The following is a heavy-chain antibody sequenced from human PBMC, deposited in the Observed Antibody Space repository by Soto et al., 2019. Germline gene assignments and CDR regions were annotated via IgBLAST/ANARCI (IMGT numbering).Heavy chain of an antibody. J-gene: IGHJ4*02. D-gene: IGHD5-12*01. V-gene: IGHV1-46*01. Sequence: ASVKVSCKASGYTFTSYYMHWVRQAPGQGLEWMGIINPSGGGTSYAQKFQGRVTMTRDTSTSTVYMELSSLRSEGTAVYYCARDGGAATITDYRSIFDYWGQGTLVTVYS. CDR1: GYTFTSYY. CDR3: ARDGGAATITDYRSIFDY. CDR2: INPSGGGT.